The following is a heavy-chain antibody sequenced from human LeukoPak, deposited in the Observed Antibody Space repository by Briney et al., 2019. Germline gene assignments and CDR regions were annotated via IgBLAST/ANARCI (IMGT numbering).Heavy chain of an antibody. D-gene: IGHD2-2*01. CDR1: GFIVSSNY. Sequence: GGSLRLSCAASGFIVSSNYMNWVRQAPGKGLEWVSVIYSGGSTYYADSVKGRFTISRDNSKNTLYLQMNSLRPEDTAVYYCARDLPPAPWNGMDVWGQGTTVTVSS. CDR3: ARDLPPAPWNGMDV. V-gene: IGHV3-53*01. J-gene: IGHJ6*02. CDR2: IYSGGST.